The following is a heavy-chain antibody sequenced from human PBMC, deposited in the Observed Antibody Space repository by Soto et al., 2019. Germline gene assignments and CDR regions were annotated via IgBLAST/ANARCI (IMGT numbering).Heavy chain of an antibody. D-gene: IGHD2-21*01. J-gene: IGHJ4*02. CDR2: ISYDGSNK. V-gene: IGHV3-30*18. Sequence: QVQLVESGGGVVQPGRSLRLSCAASGFTFSSYGMHWVRQAPGKGLEWVAVISYDGSNKYYADSVKGRFTISRDNSKNTLYLQMNSLRAEDTAGYYCAKDLTSIDSFDYWGQGTLVTVSS. CDR3: AKDLTSIDSFDY. CDR1: GFTFSSYG.